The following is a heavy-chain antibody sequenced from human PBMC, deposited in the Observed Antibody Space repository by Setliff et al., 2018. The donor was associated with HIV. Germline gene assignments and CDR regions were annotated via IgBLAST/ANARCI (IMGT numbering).Heavy chain of an antibody. CDR3: RFGELSQYYFDY. D-gene: IGHD3-10*01. J-gene: IGHJ4*02. CDR1: GGTFSSYA. Sequence: GASVKVSCKASGGTFSSYAISWVRQAPGQGLEWMGGIIPIFGTANYAQKFQGRVTITADEPTSTAYMELSSLRSEDTAVYYCRFGELSQYYFDYWGQGTLVTVSS. CDR2: IIPIFGTA. V-gene: IGHV1-69*13.